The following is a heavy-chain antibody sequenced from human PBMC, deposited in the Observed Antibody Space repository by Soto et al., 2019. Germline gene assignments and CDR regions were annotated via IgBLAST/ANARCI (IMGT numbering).Heavy chain of an antibody. J-gene: IGHJ6*02. CDR1: GGSFSGYY. V-gene: IGHV4-34*01. Sequence: QVQLQQWGAGLLKPSETLSLTCAVYGGSFSGYYWSWIRQPPGKGLEWIGEINHSGSTNYNPSLKSRVTISVDTSKNQFSLKLSSVTAADTAVYYCARRSTTYGMDVWGQGTTVTVSS. CDR3: ARRSTTYGMDV. CDR2: INHSGST.